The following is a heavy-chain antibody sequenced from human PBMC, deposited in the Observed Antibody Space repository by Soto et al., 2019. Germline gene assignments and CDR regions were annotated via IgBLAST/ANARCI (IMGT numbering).Heavy chain of an antibody. Sequence: QITLEESGPTLVKPTQTLTLTCTFSGFSLSSTVVGVGWIRQSPGKALEWLAFIYWNDDKRYTPSLKSRLTIPQDTSKNQVVLTMTNMDPMDTATYYCARRREAAHFDYWGQGTLVTVSS. V-gene: IGHV2-5*01. D-gene: IGHD1-26*01. CDR1: GFSLSSTVVG. CDR3: ARRREAAHFDY. CDR2: IYWNDDK. J-gene: IGHJ4*02.